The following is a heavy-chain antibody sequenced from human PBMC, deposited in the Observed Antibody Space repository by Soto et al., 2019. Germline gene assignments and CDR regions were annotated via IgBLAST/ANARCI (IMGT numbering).Heavy chain of an antibody. V-gene: IGHV2-5*02. CDR3: AHAGDYDLLSFDH. CDR2: IYWDDDK. J-gene: IGHJ4*02. D-gene: IGHD4-17*01. Sequence: QITLKESGPPLVRPAQTLTLTCTFSGFSLTTTDMGVSWIRQPPGKALDWLALIYWDDDKRYNPSLKNRLAISKDTSRDRVVLTINNINPEDTGTYFCAHAGDYDLLSFDHWGPGTLVTVSS. CDR1: GFSLTTTDMG.